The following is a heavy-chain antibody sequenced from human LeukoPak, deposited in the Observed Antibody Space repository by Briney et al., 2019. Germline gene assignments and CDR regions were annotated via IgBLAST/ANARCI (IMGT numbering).Heavy chain of an antibody. D-gene: IGHD6-19*01. J-gene: IGHJ5*02. Sequence: TGGSLRLSCAASGFIVSSHDMHWVRHPIGKSLEWVSAIGIAGDTNYLDSVKGRFTISRDDDKNSFYLQMNSLRVGDAAVYFCARGSHSGWCYDQWGQGTLVTVSS. CDR3: ARGSHSGWCYDQ. V-gene: IGHV3-13*01. CDR2: IGIAGDT. CDR1: GFIVSSHD.